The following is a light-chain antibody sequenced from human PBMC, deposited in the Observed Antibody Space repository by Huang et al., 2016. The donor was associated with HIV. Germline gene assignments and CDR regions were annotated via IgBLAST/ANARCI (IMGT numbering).Light chain of an antibody. CDR1: QNIPKS. CDR3: QQRFSVPRT. J-gene: IGKJ1*01. Sequence: DIQMTQSPPSLSASVGDRVTFTCRANQNIPKSLNWYQQKPGKAPKLLIYTASTLESGGPSRFSGSGSGSRFTLNIVSLQPEDFATYYCQQRFSVPRTFGRGTTLEIK. CDR2: TAS. V-gene: IGKV1-39*01.